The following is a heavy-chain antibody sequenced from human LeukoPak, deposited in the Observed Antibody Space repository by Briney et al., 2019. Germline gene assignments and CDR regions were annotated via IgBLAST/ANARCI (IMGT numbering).Heavy chain of an antibody. D-gene: IGHD2-15*01. CDR3: ARRMPCSGGSCYSDYFDY. Sequence: GESLKISCKGSGYSFTSYWIGWVRQMPGKGLEWTGIIYPGDSDTRYSPSFQGQVTISADKSISTAYLQWSSLKASDTAMYYCARRMPCSGGSCYSDYFDYWGQGTLVTVSS. V-gene: IGHV5-51*01. CDR2: IYPGDSDT. CDR1: GYSFTSYW. J-gene: IGHJ4*02.